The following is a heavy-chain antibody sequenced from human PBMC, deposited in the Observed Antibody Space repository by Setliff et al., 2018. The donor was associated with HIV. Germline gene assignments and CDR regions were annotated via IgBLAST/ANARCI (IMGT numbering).Heavy chain of an antibody. CDR1: GGSISSSSHY. CDR2: IYYSGST. CDR3: ASYYRVSGWHQEASWFFDL. Sequence: SETLSLTCTVSGGSISSSSHYWGWIRQPPGKGLEWVGSIYYSGSTYYNPSLKSRVTISLDTSKNQLSLKLSSVTAADTAVYYCASYYRVSGWHQEASWFFDLWGRGTLVTVSS. D-gene: IGHD6-19*01. V-gene: IGHV4-39*01. J-gene: IGHJ2*01.